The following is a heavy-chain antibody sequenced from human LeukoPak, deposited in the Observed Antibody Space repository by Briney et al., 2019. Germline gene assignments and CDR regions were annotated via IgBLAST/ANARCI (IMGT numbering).Heavy chain of an antibody. CDR2: IKHDGSET. D-gene: IGHD3-16*01. Sequence: GGSLRLSCAPSGFTFSSIWMSWVRQAPGKGLEWVANIKHDGSETNYVDSVKGRFTISRDNAKNSLHLQMNSLRVEDTAVYYCAKNGGPHGMDVWGQGTTVTV. CDR3: AKNGGPHGMDV. CDR1: GFTFSSIW. V-gene: IGHV3-7*02. J-gene: IGHJ6*02.